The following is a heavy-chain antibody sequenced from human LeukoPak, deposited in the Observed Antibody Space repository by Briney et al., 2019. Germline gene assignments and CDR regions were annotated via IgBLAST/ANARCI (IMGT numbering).Heavy chain of an antibody. D-gene: IGHD2-2*01. J-gene: IGHJ4*02. CDR1: GYTSTGYY. Sequence: HVASVKVSCKASGYTSTGYYMHWVRQAPGQGLEWMGWINPNSGGTNYAQKFQGRVTMTRDTSISTAYMELSRLRSDDTAVYYCARVGGGREYCSSTSCSLIDYWGQGTLVTVSS. V-gene: IGHV1-2*02. CDR2: INPNSGGT. CDR3: ARVGGGREYCSSTSCSLIDY.